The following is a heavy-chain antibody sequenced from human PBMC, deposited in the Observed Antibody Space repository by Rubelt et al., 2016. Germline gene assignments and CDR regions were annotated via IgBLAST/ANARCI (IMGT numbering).Heavy chain of an antibody. D-gene: IGHD1-7*01. V-gene: IGHV3-53*01. Sequence: SWFTVSSNYMSWVRQAPGKGLEWVSVIYSGGSTYYADSVKGRFTISRDNSKNTLYLQMNSLRAEDTAVYYCARGRELYYYGMDVWGQGTTVTVSS. J-gene: IGHJ6*02. CDR3: ARGRELYYYGMDV. CDR1: WFTVSSNY. CDR2: IYSGGST.